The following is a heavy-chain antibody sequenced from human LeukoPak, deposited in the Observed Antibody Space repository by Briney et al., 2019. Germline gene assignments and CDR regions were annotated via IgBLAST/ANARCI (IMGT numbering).Heavy chain of an antibody. V-gene: IGHV1-18*01. Sequence: ASVKVSCKASGYIFTSYGISWVRQAPGQGLEWMGWISAYNGNTNYAQKLQGRVTMTTDTSTSTAYMELRSLRSDDTAVYYCAREVTYYYDSSGYYYADYWGQGTLVTVSS. CDR1: GYIFTSYG. CDR3: AREVTYYYDSSGYYYADY. CDR2: ISAYNGNT. J-gene: IGHJ4*02. D-gene: IGHD3-22*01.